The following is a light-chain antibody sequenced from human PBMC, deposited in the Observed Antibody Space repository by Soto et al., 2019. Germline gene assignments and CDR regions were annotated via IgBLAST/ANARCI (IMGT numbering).Light chain of an antibody. Sequence: QPVLTQPASVSGSPGQSITISCTGTSSDVGSYNLVSWYQQHPGKAPKLMIYEVSKRPSGVSNRFSGSKSGNTASLTISGLQAEDDADYYCCSYAGSSPVVFGLGTKLIVL. CDR3: CSYAGSSPVV. V-gene: IGLV2-23*02. J-gene: IGLJ2*01. CDR1: SSDVGSYNL. CDR2: EVS.